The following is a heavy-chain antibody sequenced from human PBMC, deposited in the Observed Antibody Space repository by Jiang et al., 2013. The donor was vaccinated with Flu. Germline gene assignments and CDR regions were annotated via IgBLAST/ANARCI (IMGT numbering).Heavy chain of an antibody. J-gene: IGHJ4*02. CDR3: ARGTPSMVRGESFDY. Sequence: ISSSSSYIYYADSVKGRFTISRDNAKNSLYLQMNSLRAEDTAVYYCARGTPSMVRGESFDYWGQGTLVTVSS. CDR2: ISSSSSYI. D-gene: IGHD3-10*01. V-gene: IGHV3-21*01.